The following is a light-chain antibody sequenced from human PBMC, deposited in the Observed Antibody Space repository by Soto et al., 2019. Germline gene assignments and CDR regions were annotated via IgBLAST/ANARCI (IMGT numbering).Light chain of an antibody. CDR3: GAWDSSLSAYV. J-gene: IGLJ1*01. V-gene: IGLV1-51*01. CDR1: SSNIGGNS. CDR2: DDN. Sequence: QSVLTQPPSVSAAPGQKVTISCSGSSSNIGGNSVSWYQQLPVTAPKLLIYDDNKRPSGTPERFSGSKSGTSATLGITGFQTGDEAEYYGGAWDSSLSAYVCGAGTKVTVL.